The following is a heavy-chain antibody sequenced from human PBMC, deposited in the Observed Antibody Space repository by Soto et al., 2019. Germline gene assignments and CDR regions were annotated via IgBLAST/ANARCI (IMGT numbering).Heavy chain of an antibody. V-gene: IGHV3-23*01. Sequence: PGGSLRLSCAASGFTFSSYAMSWVRQAPGKGLEWVSAISGSGGSTYYADSVKGRFTISRDNSKNTLYLQMNSLRAEDTAVYYCAKDRAELLWFGESHPYDAFDIWGQGTMVTVSS. D-gene: IGHD3-10*01. J-gene: IGHJ3*02. CDR1: GFTFSSYA. CDR3: AKDRAELLWFGESHPYDAFDI. CDR2: ISGSGGST.